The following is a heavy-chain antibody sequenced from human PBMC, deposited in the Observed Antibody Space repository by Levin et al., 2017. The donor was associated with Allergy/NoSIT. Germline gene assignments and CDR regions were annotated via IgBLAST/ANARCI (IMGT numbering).Heavy chain of an antibody. CDR2: ISSSSSYI. V-gene: IGHV3-21*01. D-gene: IGHD3-10*01. CDR1: GFPFSNYC. Sequence: PGGSLGLSCAPSGFPFSNYCMNWVRQAPGKGLEWVSSISSSSSYIYYADSVKGRFTISRDNAKNSLYLQMNSLRAEDTAVYYCAREKVRGSGSLDYWGQGTLVTVSS. CDR3: AREKVRGSGSLDY. J-gene: IGHJ4*02.